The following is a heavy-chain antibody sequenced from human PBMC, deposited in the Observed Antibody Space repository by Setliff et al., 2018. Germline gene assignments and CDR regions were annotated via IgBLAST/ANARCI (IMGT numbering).Heavy chain of an antibody. V-gene: IGHV4-34*01. Sequence: SETLSLTCAVYGGSFSGYYWSWIRQPPGKGLEWIGEINHSGSTNYNPSLKSRVTISVDTSKNQFSLHLTSVTAADTAVYYCAREVGTSTSSDAFDVWGQGMMGTVSS. CDR3: AREVGTSTSSDAFDV. D-gene: IGHD1-26*01. CDR1: GGSFSGYY. J-gene: IGHJ3*01. CDR2: INHSGST.